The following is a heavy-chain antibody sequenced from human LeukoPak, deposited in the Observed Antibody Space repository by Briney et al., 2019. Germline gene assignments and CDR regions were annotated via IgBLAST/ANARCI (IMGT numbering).Heavy chain of an antibody. CDR1: GFTFSSYE. V-gene: IGHV3-48*03. CDR3: ARGTSMTAGIDY. CDR2: ISSSGSTI. J-gene: IGHJ4*02. D-gene: IGHD6-13*01. Sequence: PGGSLRLSCAASGFTFSSYEMNWVRQAPGKGLEWVSYISSSGSTIYYADSVKGRFTISRDNAKNSLYLQMNSLRAEDTAVYYCARGTSMTAGIDYWGQGTLVAVSS.